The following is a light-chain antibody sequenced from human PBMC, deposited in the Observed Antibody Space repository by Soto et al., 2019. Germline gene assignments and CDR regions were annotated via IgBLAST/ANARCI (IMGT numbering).Light chain of an antibody. J-gene: IGKJ3*01. Sequence: EIVLTQSPATLSLSPGERATLSCRASQSLSSYLAWYQQKPGQAPRLLIYDASNRATGIPARFSGSGSGTDFTLTISSLQPDDFATYYCQQYNSYLITFGPGTKVDIK. CDR1: QSLSSY. CDR3: QQYNSYLIT. V-gene: IGKV3-11*01. CDR2: DAS.